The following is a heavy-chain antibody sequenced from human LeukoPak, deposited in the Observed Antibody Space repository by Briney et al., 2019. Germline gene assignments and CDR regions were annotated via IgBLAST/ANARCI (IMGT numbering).Heavy chain of an antibody. D-gene: IGHD3-22*01. CDR3: AKDPYYYDSSVYSPDY. CDR1: GFTFSSYG. Sequence: GGSLRLSCAASGFTFSSYGMHWVRQAPGKGLEWVAFIRYDGSNKYYADSVKGRFTISRDNSKNTLYLQMNSLTAEDTAVYYFAKDPYYYDSSVYSPDYGGKETWVTVSS. CDR2: IRYDGSNK. V-gene: IGHV3-30*02. J-gene: IGHJ4*02.